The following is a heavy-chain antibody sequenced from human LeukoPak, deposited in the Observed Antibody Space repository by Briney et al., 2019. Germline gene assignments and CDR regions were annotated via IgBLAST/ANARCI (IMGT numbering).Heavy chain of an antibody. Sequence: SETLSLTCAVYVESFSNYFWGWIRQSPGKGLEWIGEINHSGSTNYNSSFTSRVTISVDTSKNQFSLNLSSVTAADTAIYYCARGLGQYDYWGQGTLVTVSS. CDR3: ARGLGQYDY. V-gene: IGHV4-34*01. CDR1: VESFSNYF. J-gene: IGHJ4*02. CDR2: INHSGST. D-gene: IGHD5-24*01.